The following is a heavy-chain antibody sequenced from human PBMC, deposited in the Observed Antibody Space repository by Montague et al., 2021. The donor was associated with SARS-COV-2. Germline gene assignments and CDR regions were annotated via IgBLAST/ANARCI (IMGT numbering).Heavy chain of an antibody. CDR1: GDSVNRNY. V-gene: IGHV4-59*02. D-gene: IGHD5-18*01. CDR2: IFYSGST. CDR3: AKASRGYGGDFDS. Sequence: SETLSLTCSVSGDSVNRNYWSWVRQPPGKGLEWLGYIFYSGSTYNPSLNSRVTMSLDTSKNHFSLNVISVTAADTAVYYCAKASRGYGGDFDSWGQGTLVTVSS. J-gene: IGHJ4*02.